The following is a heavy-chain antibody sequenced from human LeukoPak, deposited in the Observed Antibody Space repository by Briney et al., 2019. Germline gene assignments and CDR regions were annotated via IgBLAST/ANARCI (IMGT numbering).Heavy chain of an antibody. V-gene: IGHV1-2*01. CDR1: GYTFTGYY. CDR3: ARGPISSLVDYGDYGDSFDI. CDR2: INPYSGGT. Sequence: ASLKVSCKASGYTFTGYYMHWVRQAPGQGLEWMGGINPYSGGTNYAQTFQGRVTITRDKSISTAYMELSRLRSDGTDLYYCARGPISSLVDYGDYGDSFDIWGQGTMVTVSS. D-gene: IGHD4-17*01. J-gene: IGHJ3*02.